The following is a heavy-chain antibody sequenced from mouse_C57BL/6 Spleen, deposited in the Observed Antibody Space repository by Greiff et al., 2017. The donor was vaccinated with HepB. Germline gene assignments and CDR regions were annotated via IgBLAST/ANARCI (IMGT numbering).Heavy chain of an antibody. CDR3: TSSYDGYPYWYSDV. CDR1: GYTFTSYW. Sequence: EVQGVESGTVLARPGASVKMSCKTSGYTFTSYWMHWVKQRPGQGLEWIGAIYPGNSDTSYNQKFKGKAKLTAVTSASTAYMELSSLTNEDSAVYYCTSSYDGYPYWYSDVWGTGTTVTVSS. D-gene: IGHD2-3*01. J-gene: IGHJ1*03. CDR2: IYPGNSDT. V-gene: IGHV1-5*01.